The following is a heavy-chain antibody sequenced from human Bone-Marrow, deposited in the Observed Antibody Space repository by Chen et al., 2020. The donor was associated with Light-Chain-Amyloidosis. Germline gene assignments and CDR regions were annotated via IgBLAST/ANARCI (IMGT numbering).Heavy chain of an antibody. CDR2: SNGDGTYP. Sequence: DVQLVESGGGLIQPGESLRRSCAASGFTFSDYYMHWVRQGPGTGLVWVSSSNGDGTYPKYADSVTSRFTMSRDSAKNTVYLQMNTLRAEDTAVYDCARSLSGTFDYWGQGALVTVSS. D-gene: IGHD1-1*01. V-gene: IGHV3-74*01. CDR3: ARSLSGTFDY. J-gene: IGHJ4*02. CDR1: GFTFSDYY.